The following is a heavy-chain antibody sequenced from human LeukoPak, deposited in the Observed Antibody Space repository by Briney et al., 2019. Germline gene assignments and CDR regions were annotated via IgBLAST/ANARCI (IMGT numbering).Heavy chain of an antibody. Sequence: SETLTLICVVYGGSLSGYYWSWIRQPPGKGLEWIGEIKYTGNTKYNPSLKSRVTISLDTSKNQFSLNVNSVTAADTAVYYCARGQSAREYIDWLDYWGQGTLVTVSS. V-gene: IGHV4-34*01. D-gene: IGHD3-9*01. CDR1: GGSLSGYY. CDR3: ARGQSAREYIDWLDY. J-gene: IGHJ4*02. CDR2: IKYTGNT.